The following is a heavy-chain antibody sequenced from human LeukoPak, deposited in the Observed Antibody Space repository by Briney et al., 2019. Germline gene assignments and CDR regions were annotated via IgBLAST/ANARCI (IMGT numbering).Heavy chain of an antibody. D-gene: IGHD6-13*01. CDR1: GGSSSSTSYY. Sequence: SETLSLTCNVSGGSSSSTSYYWGWIRQPPGKGLEWIGSIYYSGSTYYNPSLKSRVTISVDTSKNQFSLKLSSVTAADTAVYYCARGKYSSSLNYWGQGTLVTVSS. CDR3: ARGKYSSSLNY. CDR2: IYYSGST. V-gene: IGHV4-39*07. J-gene: IGHJ4*02.